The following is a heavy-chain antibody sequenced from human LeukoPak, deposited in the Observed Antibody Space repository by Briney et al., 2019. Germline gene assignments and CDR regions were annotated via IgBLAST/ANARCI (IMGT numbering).Heavy chain of an antibody. CDR1: GDSISNYY. CDR3: ARWGCTSTTCYTPFDF. J-gene: IGHJ4*02. CDR2: IYYTGST. Sequence: SETLSLTCIVSGDSISNYYWSWLRQPPGKGLEWIGYIYYTGSTRYNPSLNGRVTISVDTSKNHFSLTLSSVTAADTAVYCCARWGCTSTTCYTPFDFWGPGTLVTVSS. V-gene: IGHV4-59*01. D-gene: IGHD2-2*02.